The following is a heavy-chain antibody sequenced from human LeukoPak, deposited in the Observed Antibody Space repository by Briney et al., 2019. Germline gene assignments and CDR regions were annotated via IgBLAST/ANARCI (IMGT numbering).Heavy chain of an antibody. CDR3: ARTIDPYIFDF. V-gene: IGHV4-61*02. CDR1: GDSINSGSYY. J-gene: IGHJ4*02. CDR2: IYSTGRT. D-gene: IGHD1-1*01. Sequence: SQTLSLTCTVSGDSINSGSYYWSWIRQPAGKGLEWIGRIYSTGRTNYNPSLKSRVSISVDTSKNQFSLKLSSVTAADTAAYYCARTIDPYIFDFWGQGILVTVSS.